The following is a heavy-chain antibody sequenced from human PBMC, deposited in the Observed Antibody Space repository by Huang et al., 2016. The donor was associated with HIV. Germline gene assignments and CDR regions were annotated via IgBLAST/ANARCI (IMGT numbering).Heavy chain of an antibody. Sequence: QLQLQESGPGQVKPSETLSLTCTVSGAFISSTNYYWGWIRQSPGKGLEWVGSVYQSGSTNYHPSLKRRVTLSVDTSRNQFSLRLNSVTAADTAVYYCASQHIGAAATWFWGRGTQVAVSS. J-gene: IGHJ4*02. CDR2: VYQSGST. D-gene: IGHD6-13*01. V-gene: IGHV4-39*01. CDR3: ASQHIGAAATWF. CDR1: GAFISSTNYY.